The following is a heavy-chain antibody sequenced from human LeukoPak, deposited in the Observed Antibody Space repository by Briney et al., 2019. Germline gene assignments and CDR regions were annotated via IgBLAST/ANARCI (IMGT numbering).Heavy chain of an antibody. V-gene: IGHV3-7*01. D-gene: IGHD4/OR15-4a*01. J-gene: IGHJ4*02. CDR2: IKPDGSER. Sequence: GGSLRLSCAASGFTFSSHWMSWVRQAPGKGLEWVANIKPDGSERYYVDSVKGRFTISRDNAKNSLYLQINSLRTEDTAVYYCAGDDYGGTNYWGQGTLVTVSS. CDR3: AGDDYGGTNY. CDR1: GFTFSSHW.